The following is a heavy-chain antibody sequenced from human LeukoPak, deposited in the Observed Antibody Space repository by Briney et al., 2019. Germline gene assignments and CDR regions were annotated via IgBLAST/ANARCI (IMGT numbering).Heavy chain of an antibody. Sequence: SETLSLTCTVSGGSISSYYWSWIRQPPGKGLEWIGYIYYSRSTNYNPSLKSRVTISVDTSKNQFSLKLSSVTAADTAVYYCARSQELLYAVDYWGQGTLVTVSS. CDR2: IYYSRST. CDR1: GGSISSYY. V-gene: IGHV4-59*01. CDR3: ARSQELLYAVDY. J-gene: IGHJ4*02. D-gene: IGHD2-2*02.